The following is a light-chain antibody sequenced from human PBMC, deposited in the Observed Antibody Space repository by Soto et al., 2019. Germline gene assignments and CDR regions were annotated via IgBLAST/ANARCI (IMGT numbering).Light chain of an antibody. Sequence: DIQMTQSPSSLSSSLGDRVTITCQASQNINNYLNWYQQKPGRAPKLLIYDASNLEAGVPSRFRGSGSGTDFTFTTSRLQPEDIATYYCQQYENLPTFGQGTRLEIK. CDR1: QNINNY. CDR2: DAS. J-gene: IGKJ5*01. CDR3: QQYENLPT. V-gene: IGKV1-33*01.